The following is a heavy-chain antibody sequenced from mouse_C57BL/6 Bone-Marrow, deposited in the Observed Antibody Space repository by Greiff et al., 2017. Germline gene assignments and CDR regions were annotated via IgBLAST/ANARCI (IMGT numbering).Heavy chain of an antibody. V-gene: IGHV1-52*01. D-gene: IGHD1-1*01. CDR3: ARDPTVGTFDY. J-gene: IGHJ2*01. Sequence: QVHVKQPGAELVRPGSSVKLSCKASGYTFTSYWMHWVKQRPIQGLEWIGNIYPSDSETHYNQKFKDKATLTVDKSSSPAYMQLSSLTSEDSAVYYSARDPTVGTFDYWGQGTTLTVSS. CDR1: GYTFTSYW. CDR2: IYPSDSET.